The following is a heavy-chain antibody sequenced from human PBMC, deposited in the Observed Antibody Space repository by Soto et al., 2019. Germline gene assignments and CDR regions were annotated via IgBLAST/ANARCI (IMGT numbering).Heavy chain of an antibody. J-gene: IGHJ4*02. D-gene: IGHD6-19*01. CDR3: ARGIAVAGFYFDY. CDR1: EFTVSRNY. CDR2: LYSSGTT. V-gene: IGHV3-53*01. Sequence: GGSLRLSCAVSEFTVSRNYMSWVRQAPGKGLEWVTVLYSSGTTYYADSVKGRFTTSRDNSKNTLYLQMNNLRSEDTAVYYCARGIAVAGFYFDYWGRGARVTV.